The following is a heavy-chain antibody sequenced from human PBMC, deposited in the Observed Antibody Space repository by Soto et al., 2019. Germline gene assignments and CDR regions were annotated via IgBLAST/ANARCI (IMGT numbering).Heavy chain of an antibody. CDR3: AKVTKRAAAGRYEYYKYGMDV. CDR1: GFAFSTYA. J-gene: IGHJ6*02. Sequence: VQLLESGGALEHPGGSLRLSCAAAGFAFSTYAMTWVRQAPGKGLEWVSVISGSGGSSYYAASVKGRFTISRDNSKNTLFLQMNGLRAEDTAVYYCAKVTKRAAAGRYEYYKYGMDVWGQGTTVTVSS. V-gene: IGHV3-23*01. D-gene: IGHD6-13*01. CDR2: ISGSGGSS.